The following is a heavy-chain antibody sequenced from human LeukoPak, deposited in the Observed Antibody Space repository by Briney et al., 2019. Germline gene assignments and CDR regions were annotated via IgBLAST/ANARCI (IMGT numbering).Heavy chain of an antibody. CDR1: GFTFDDYG. D-gene: IGHD3-16*01. CDR3: AKDLTRDYDYVWDYFDY. CDR2: IRYDGSNK. J-gene: IGHJ4*02. Sequence: GGSLRLSCAASGFTFDDYGMSWVRQAPGKGLEWVAFIRYDGSNKYYADSVKGRFTVSRDNSKNTLYLQMNSLRAEDTAVYYCAKDLTRDYDYVWDYFDYWGQGTLVTVSS. V-gene: IGHV3-30*02.